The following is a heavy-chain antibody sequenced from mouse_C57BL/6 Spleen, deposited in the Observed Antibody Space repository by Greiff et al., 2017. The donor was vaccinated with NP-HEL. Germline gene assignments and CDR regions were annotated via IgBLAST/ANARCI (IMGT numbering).Heavy chain of an antibody. Sequence: VQLQQSGPGLVKPSQSLSLTCSVTGYSITSGYYWNWIRQFPGNKLEWMGYISYDGSNNYNPSLKNRISITRDTSKNQFFLKLNSVTTEDTATYYCARGRGTVPLDYWGQGTTLTVSS. D-gene: IGHD1-1*01. CDR3: ARGRGTVPLDY. CDR1: GYSITSGYY. CDR2: ISYDGSN. V-gene: IGHV3-6*01. J-gene: IGHJ2*01.